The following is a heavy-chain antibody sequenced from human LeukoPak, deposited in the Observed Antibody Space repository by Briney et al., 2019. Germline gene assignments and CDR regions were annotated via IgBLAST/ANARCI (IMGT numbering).Heavy chain of an antibody. V-gene: IGHV3-23*01. J-gene: IGHJ5*02. Sequence: PGGSLRLSCAASGFTFSSYAMSWVRQAPGKGLEWVSAISGSGGSTYYADSVKGRFTISRDNSKNTLYLQMNSLRAEDTAVYYCAKDGLRRDGYNQGKNWFDPWGQGTLVTVSS. D-gene: IGHD5-24*01. CDR2: ISGSGGST. CDR1: GFTFSSYA. CDR3: AKDGLRRDGYNQGKNWFDP.